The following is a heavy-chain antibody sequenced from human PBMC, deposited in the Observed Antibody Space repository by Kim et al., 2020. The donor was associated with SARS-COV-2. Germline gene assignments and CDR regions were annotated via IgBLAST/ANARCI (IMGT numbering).Heavy chain of an antibody. J-gene: IGHJ6*02. Sequence: SETLSLTCTVSGGSISSYYWSWIRQPPGKGLEWIGYIYYSGSTNYNPSLKSRVTISVDTSKNQFSLKLSSVTAADTAVYYCARGADYYGSGSYYTRSGYYYGMDVWGQGTTVTVSS. D-gene: IGHD3-10*01. CDR1: GGSISSYY. CDR3: ARGADYYGSGSYYTRSGYYYGMDV. CDR2: IYYSGST. V-gene: IGHV4-59*13.